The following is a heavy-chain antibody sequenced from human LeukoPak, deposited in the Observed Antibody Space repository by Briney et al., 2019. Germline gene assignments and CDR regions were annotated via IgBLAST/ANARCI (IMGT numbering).Heavy chain of an antibody. Sequence: PGGALRLSCAASGFTFSSYGMHWVRQAPAKGLEWVAVISYDGSNKYYADSVKGRFTISRDNSKNTLYLQMNSLRAEDTAVYYCAKAGYDSSGYYFDYWGQGTLVTVSS. CDR1: GFTFSSYG. J-gene: IGHJ4*02. D-gene: IGHD3-22*01. V-gene: IGHV3-30*18. CDR3: AKAGYDSSGYYFDY. CDR2: ISYDGSNK.